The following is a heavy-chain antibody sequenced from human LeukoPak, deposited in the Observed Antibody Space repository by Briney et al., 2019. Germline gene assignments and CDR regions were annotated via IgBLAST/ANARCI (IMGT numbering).Heavy chain of an antibody. CDR1: GGSISSGGYY. V-gene: IGHV4-31*03. J-gene: IGHJ4*02. CDR3: ARVSSGWLYYFDY. Sequence: PSETPSLTCTVSGGSISSGGYYWSWVRQHPGKGLEWIGYIYYSGSTYYNPSLKSRVTISVDTSKNQFSLTLSSVTAADTAVYYCARVSSGWLYYFDYWGQGTLVTVSS. D-gene: IGHD6-19*01. CDR2: IYYSGST.